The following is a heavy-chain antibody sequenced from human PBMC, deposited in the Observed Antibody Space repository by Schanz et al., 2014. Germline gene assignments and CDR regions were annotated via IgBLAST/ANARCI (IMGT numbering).Heavy chain of an antibody. V-gene: IGHV4-31*03. CDR2: ISYSGST. D-gene: IGHD4-17*01. CDR3: ARDRGHGDLPGDI. J-gene: IGHJ3*02. CDR1: GGSVSSGGDY. Sequence: QVQLQESGPGLAKPSQTLSLTCTVSGGSVSSGGDYWSWIRQHPGKGLEWIGFISYSGSTYYNPSLKSRVTISVDTSKYQFSLNLSSATAADTAVYYCARDRGHGDLPGDIWGQGTMVTVSS.